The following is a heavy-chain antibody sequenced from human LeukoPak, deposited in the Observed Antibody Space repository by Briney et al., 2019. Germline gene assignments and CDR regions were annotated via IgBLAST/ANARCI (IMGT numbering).Heavy chain of an antibody. D-gene: IGHD3-22*01. Sequence: SGTPSLTCAVSGGSISSSNWWSWVRQPPGKGLEWIGEIYHSGSTNYNPSLKSRVTISVDKSKNQFSLKLSSVTAADTAVYYCARTGWGYYYDSSGLYFDYWGQGTLVTVSS. CDR1: GGSISSSNW. CDR2: IYHSGST. V-gene: IGHV4-4*02. CDR3: ARTGWGYYYDSSGLYFDY. J-gene: IGHJ4*02.